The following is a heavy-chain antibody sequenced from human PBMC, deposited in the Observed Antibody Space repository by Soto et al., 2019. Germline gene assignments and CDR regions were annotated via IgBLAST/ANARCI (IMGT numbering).Heavy chain of an antibody. CDR1: GGSFSGYY. D-gene: IGHD6-19*01. CDR2: INHSGST. CDR3: ARGAIAVFGSFDT. J-gene: IGHJ3*02. V-gene: IGHV4-34*01. Sequence: SETLSLTCAVYGGSFSGYYWSWIRQPPGKGLEWIGEINHSGSTNYNPSLKSRVTISVDTSKNQFSLKLSSVTAADTAVYYCARGAIAVFGSFDTWGQGTMVTVSS.